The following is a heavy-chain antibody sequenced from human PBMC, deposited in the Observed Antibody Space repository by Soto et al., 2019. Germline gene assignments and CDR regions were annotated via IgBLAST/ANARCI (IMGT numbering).Heavy chain of an antibody. Sequence: QVQLVESGGGVVQPGRSLRLSCAASGFTFSSYVMHWVRQAPGKGLEWVAVISYDGSNKYYADSVKGRFTIFRDNSKNTRYLQMNSLRAEDTAVYYCAREMGYALGFDYWGQGTLVTVSS. V-gene: IGHV3-30-3*01. CDR3: AREMGYALGFDY. CDR2: ISYDGSNK. J-gene: IGHJ4*02. CDR1: GFTFSSYV. D-gene: IGHD2-8*01.